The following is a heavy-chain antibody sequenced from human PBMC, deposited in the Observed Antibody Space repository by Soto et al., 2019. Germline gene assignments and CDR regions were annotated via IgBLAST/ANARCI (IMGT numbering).Heavy chain of an antibody. CDR1: GFTFSSYA. Sequence: GGSLRFSCAASGFTFSSYAMSWVRQAPGKGLEWVSAISGSGGSTYYADSVKGRFTISRDNSKNTLYLQMNSLRAEDTAVYYCASLQYSGYDSYYFDYWGQGTLVTVSS. J-gene: IGHJ4*02. V-gene: IGHV3-23*01. CDR2: ISGSGGST. D-gene: IGHD5-12*01. CDR3: ASLQYSGYDSYYFDY.